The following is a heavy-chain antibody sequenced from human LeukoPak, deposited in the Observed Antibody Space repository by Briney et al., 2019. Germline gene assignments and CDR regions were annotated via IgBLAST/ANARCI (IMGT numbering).Heavy chain of an antibody. CDR1: GASITSSNYY. CDR2: IYYTGIT. J-gene: IGHJ6*02. CDR3: ASGRRADYYYGMDV. V-gene: IGHV4-39*07. D-gene: IGHD1-26*01. Sequence: PSETLSLTCTVSGASITSSNYYWLWLRQPPGKGLEWIGSIYYTGITYYNLSLKSRVTISVDTSKYQCSLRLSSVTAADTAVYYCASGRRADYYYGMDVWGQGTTVTVS.